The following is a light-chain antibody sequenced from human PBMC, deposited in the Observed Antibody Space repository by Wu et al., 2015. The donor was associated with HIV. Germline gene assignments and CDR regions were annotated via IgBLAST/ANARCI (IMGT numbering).Light chain of an antibody. CDR1: QSVSSTY. Sequence: IVLTQSPGTLSLSPGERATLSCRASQSVSSTYLAWYQQKPGQAPRLLIYGVSSRATGIPDRFSGSGSGTDFTLTISRLEPGDFAVYYCQQYGSSPYTFGQGTKLEIK. V-gene: IGKV3-20*01. CDR2: GVS. CDR3: QQYGSSPYT. J-gene: IGKJ2*01.